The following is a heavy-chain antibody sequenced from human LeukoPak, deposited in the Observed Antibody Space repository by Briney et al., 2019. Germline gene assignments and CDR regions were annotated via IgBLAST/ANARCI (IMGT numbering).Heavy chain of an antibody. CDR2: INHSGST. Sequence: NPSETLSLTCAVYGGSFSGYYWSWIRQPPGKGLEWIGEINHSGSTNYNPSLKSRVTISVDTSKNQFSLKLTSVTAADTAVYYCARDDSSAGPKNWGQGTLVTVSS. J-gene: IGHJ4*02. V-gene: IGHV4-34*01. D-gene: IGHD3-22*01. CDR1: GGSFSGYY. CDR3: ARDDSSAGPKN.